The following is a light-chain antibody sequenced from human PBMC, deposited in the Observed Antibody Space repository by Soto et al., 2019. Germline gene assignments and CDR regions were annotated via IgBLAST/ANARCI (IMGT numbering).Light chain of an antibody. CDR1: QDVTTN. Sequence: EISMTQFPAILSASPGEGATLSCRSAQDVTTNFAWYQLRRGQPPRLLIYDISTRATGVPARFSGSGSGTEFTLTISSLQPEDFATYYCQQANSFPPWTFGQGTRLEIK. CDR2: DIS. J-gene: IGKJ5*01. V-gene: IGKV3-15*01. CDR3: QQANSFPPWT.